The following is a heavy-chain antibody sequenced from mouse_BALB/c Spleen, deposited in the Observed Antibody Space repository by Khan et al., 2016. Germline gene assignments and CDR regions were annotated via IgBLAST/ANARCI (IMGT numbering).Heavy chain of an antibody. CDR2: ISTYYGDA. CDR3: ARNYRYVDY. CDR1: GYTFTDYA. Sequence: QVQLQQSGAELVRPGVSVKISCKGSGYTFTDYAMHWVQQSHAKSLEWIGVISTYYGDASYNQKFTGKATMTVDKSSSTAYSVLARLTPEDSTIYYCARNYRYVDYLGQGTTLTVSS. D-gene: IGHD2-14*01. J-gene: IGHJ2*01. V-gene: IGHV1S137*01.